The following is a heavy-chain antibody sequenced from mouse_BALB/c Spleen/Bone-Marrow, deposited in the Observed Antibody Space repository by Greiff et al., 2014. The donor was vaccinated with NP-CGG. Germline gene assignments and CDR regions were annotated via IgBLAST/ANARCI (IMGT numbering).Heavy chain of an antibody. CDR1: GFSLTNYG. V-gene: IGHV2-3*01. Sequence: VKLMESGTGLVAPSQSLSITCTVSGFSLTNYGVSWVRQPPGKGLEWLGVIWGDGSTNYHSALISRLSISKDNSKNQVFLKLNSLQTDDTATYYCAKQDYYRYDYAMDYWGQGTSVTVSA. D-gene: IGHD2-14*01. J-gene: IGHJ4*01. CDR2: IWGDGST. CDR3: AKQDYYRYDYAMDY.